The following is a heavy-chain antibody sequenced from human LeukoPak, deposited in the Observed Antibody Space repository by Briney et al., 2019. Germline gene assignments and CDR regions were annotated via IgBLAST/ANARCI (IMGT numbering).Heavy chain of an antibody. D-gene: IGHD6-13*01. V-gene: IGHV3-23*01. CDR1: GFTFSSYA. J-gene: IGHJ5*02. CDR2: ISGSGGST. CDR3: ASMTGSSWYGGDWFDP. Sequence: PGGSLRLSCAASGFTFSSYAMSWVRQARGKGLEWVSAISGSGGSTYYADSVKGRFTISRDNSKNTLYLQMNSLRAEDTAVYYCASMTGSSWYGGDWFDPWGQGTLVTVSS.